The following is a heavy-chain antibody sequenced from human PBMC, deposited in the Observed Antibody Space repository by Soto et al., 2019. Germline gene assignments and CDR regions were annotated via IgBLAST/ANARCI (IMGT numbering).Heavy chain of an antibody. CDR1: GFTFSSHW. CDR3: ARSRDGYNFIGDC. V-gene: IGHV3-74*01. Sequence: EVQLVESGAGLAQPGGSLRLSCAASGFTFSSHWIHWVRQAPGKGLVWVSRINGDGSSTSYADSVKGRFTISRDNAKNTRYLQMNSLRVEDTAVYYCARSRDGYNFIGDCWGQGALVTVSS. J-gene: IGHJ4*02. D-gene: IGHD5-12*01. CDR2: INGDGSST.